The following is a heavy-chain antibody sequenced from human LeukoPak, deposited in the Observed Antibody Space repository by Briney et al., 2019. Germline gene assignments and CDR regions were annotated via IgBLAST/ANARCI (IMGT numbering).Heavy chain of an antibody. CDR3: AIPDQPHH. Sequence: PGRSLRLSCAASGVTFSSYAMHWVRQAPGKGLEWVAVISYDGSNKYYADSVKGRFTISRDNSKNTLYLKMNSLRAEDTAVYYCAIPDQPHHWGQGTLVTVSS. V-gene: IGHV3-30-3*01. J-gene: IGHJ5*02. CDR2: ISYDGSNK. CDR1: GVTFSSYA.